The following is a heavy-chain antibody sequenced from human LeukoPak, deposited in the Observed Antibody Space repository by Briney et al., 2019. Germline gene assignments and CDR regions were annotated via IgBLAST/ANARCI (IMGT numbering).Heavy chain of an antibody. V-gene: IGHV3-49*04. CDR1: GFTFGDYA. Sequence: GGSLRLSCTASGFTFGDYAMSWVRQAPGKGVEWVGFIRSKAYGGTTEYAASVKGRSTISRDDFKSIAYLQMNSLKTEDTAVYYCTSCSSISCYTFDFDYWGQGTLVTVSS. CDR3: TSCSSISCYTFDFDY. J-gene: IGHJ4*02. CDR2: IRSKAYGGTT. D-gene: IGHD2-2*02.